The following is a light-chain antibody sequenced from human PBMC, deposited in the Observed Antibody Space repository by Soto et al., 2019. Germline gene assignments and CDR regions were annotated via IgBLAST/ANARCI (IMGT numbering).Light chain of an antibody. CDR1: QTIYNN. J-gene: IGKJ2*01. CDR3: QQCGRSPYT. Sequence: IVMTQSPDTLSVSPGERATLSCRASQTIYNNLAWFQQKPGQAPRLLIYDASSRATGISDRFSGSGSGTDFTLTISRLESEDFAVYYCQQCGRSPYTFGQGTKVDIK. V-gene: IGKV3-20*01. CDR2: DAS.